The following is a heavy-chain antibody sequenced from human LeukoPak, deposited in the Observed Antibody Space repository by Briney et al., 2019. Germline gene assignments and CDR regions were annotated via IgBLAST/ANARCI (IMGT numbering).Heavy chain of an antibody. D-gene: IGHD3-3*01. J-gene: IGHJ6*03. CDR2: IKLDGSEE. V-gene: IGHV3-7*01. Sequence: GGSLRLSCAASGFTFSNYWMSWVRQAPGKGLEGVANIKLDGSEEYYVDSVKGRFTISRVNAKKSLYLQMNSLRAEDTAVYYCAGNYDFWTSASYYYYYMDVWGKGTTVTVSS. CDR1: GFTFSNYW. CDR3: AGNYDFWTSASYYYYYMDV.